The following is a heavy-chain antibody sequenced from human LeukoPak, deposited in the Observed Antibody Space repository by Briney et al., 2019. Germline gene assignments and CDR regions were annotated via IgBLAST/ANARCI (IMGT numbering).Heavy chain of an antibody. CDR1: GFTFSSYG. CDR3: PKDGHCSNGVCYGYFDY. Sequence: GGSLRLSCAASGFTFSSYGMPWVRQAPGKGLEWVALISYDGSNKYYADSVKGRFTISRDNSKNTLYLQMNSLRAEDTAVYYCPKDGHCSNGVCYGYFDYWGQGILVTVSS. CDR2: ISYDGSNK. J-gene: IGHJ4*02. V-gene: IGHV3-30*18. D-gene: IGHD2-8*01.